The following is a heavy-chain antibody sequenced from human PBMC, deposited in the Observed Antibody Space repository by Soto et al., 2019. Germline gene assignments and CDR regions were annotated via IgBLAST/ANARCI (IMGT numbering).Heavy chain of an antibody. CDR1: GFNFSSYA. CDR3: AKGGHMTTVTIFDY. J-gene: IGHJ4*02. D-gene: IGHD4-17*01. V-gene: IGHV3-23*01. Sequence: PGGSLRLSCAASGFNFSSYAMSWVRQAPGKGLEWVSAISGSGGSTYYADSVKGRFTISRDNSKNTLYLQMNSLRAEDTAVYYCAKGGHMTTVTIFDYWGQGTLVTVSS. CDR2: ISGSGGST.